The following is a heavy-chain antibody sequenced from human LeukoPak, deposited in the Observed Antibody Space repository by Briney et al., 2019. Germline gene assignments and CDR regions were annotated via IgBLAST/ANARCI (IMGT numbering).Heavy chain of an antibody. J-gene: IGHJ4*02. CDR2: IGGSGGST. Sequence: PGGSLRLSCAASEFTFSSYAMSWVRQAPGKGLEWVSAIGGSGGSTYYADSVKGRFTISRDNSKNTLYLQMNSLRAEDTAVYYCAKDTTYYYDSSGYRMFDCWGQGTLVTVSS. V-gene: IGHV3-23*01. D-gene: IGHD3-22*01. CDR3: AKDTTYYYDSSGYRMFDC. CDR1: EFTFSSYA.